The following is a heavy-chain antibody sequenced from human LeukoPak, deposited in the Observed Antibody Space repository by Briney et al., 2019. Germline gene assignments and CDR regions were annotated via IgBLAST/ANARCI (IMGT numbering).Heavy chain of an antibody. CDR1: GGSISSYY. J-gene: IGHJ4*02. Sequence: PSETLSLTCTVSGGSISSYYWSRIRQPPGKGLEWIGEINHSGSTNYNPSLKSRVTISVDTSKNQFSLKLSSVTAADTAVYYCARVRGAARRPYDYWGQGTLITVSS. D-gene: IGHD6-6*01. CDR3: ARVRGAARRPYDY. V-gene: IGHV4-34*01. CDR2: INHSGST.